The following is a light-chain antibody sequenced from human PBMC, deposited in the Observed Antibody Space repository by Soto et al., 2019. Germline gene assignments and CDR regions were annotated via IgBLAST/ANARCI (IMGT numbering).Light chain of an antibody. J-gene: IGKJ1*01. CDR1: QSVSSN. CDR2: GAS. CDR3: QQYINWPRT. Sequence: EIVLTQSPGTLSLSPGERATLSCRASQSVSSNLAWYQQKPGQPPRLLIYGASTRATGIPARFSGSGSGTEFTLTISSLQSEDFAVYYCQQYINWPRTFGQGTKVDIK. V-gene: IGKV3-15*01.